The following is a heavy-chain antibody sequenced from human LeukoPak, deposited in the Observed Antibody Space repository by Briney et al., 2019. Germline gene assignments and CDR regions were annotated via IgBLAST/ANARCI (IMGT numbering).Heavy chain of an antibody. CDR2: IYYSGST. CDR1: GGSISSSSYY. CDR3: ARSDGYGLVGI. J-gene: IGHJ3*02. V-gene: IGHV4-39*07. D-gene: IGHD3-10*01. Sequence: PSETLSLTCTVSGGSISSSSYYWGWIRQPPGKGLEWIGSIYYSGSTYYNPSLKSRVTISVDTSKNQFSLKLSSVTAADPAVYYCARSDGYGLVGIWGQGTMVTVSS.